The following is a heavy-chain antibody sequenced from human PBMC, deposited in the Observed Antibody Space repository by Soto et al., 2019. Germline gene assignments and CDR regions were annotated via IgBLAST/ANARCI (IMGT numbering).Heavy chain of an antibody. CDR3: ARGISRQRPEYCSSTSCYDQRNYYYYYYMDV. Sequence: ASVKVSCKASGYTFTSYDINWVRQATGQGLEWMGWMNPNSGNTGYAQKFQGRVTMTRNTSISTAYMELSSLRSEDTAVYYCARGISRQRPEYCSSTSCYDQRNYYYYYYMDVWGKGTTVTVSS. CDR2: MNPNSGNT. CDR1: GYTFTSYD. D-gene: IGHD2-2*01. J-gene: IGHJ6*03. V-gene: IGHV1-8*01.